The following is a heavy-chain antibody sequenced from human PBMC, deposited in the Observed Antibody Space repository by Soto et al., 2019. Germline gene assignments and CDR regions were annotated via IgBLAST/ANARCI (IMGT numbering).Heavy chain of an antibody. CDR3: ARGYCTTTICDPWFDP. Sequence: GESLKISCTGAGYSFTSYWIGWVRQMPGKGLEWMGIIYPGDSDTIYSPSFQGQVTFSADKSITTSYLQWSSLKASDTAMYYCARGYCTTTICDPWFDPWGQGTLVTVSS. J-gene: IGHJ5*02. CDR1: GYSFTSYW. CDR2: IYPGDSDT. D-gene: IGHD2-2*01. V-gene: IGHV5-51*01.